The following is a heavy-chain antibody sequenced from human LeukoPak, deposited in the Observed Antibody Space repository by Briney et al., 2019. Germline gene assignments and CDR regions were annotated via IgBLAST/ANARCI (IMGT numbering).Heavy chain of an antibody. CDR3: ARDSSSSARGYYYYYMDV. CDR2: IIPIFGTA. J-gene: IGHJ6*03. Sequence: SVKVSCKASGGTFSSYAISWVRQAPGQGLEWMGGIIPIFGTANYAQKSQGRVTITTDESTSTAYMELSSLRSEDTAVYYCARDSSSSARGYYYYYMDVWGKGTTVTVSS. D-gene: IGHD6-6*01. CDR1: GGTFSSYA. V-gene: IGHV1-69*05.